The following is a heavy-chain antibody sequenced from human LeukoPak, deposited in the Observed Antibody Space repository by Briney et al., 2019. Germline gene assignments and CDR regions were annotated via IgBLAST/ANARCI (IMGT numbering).Heavy chain of an antibody. J-gene: IGHJ4*02. CDR3: ARDGSGSYYKF. Sequence: GGSLRLSCAASGFTFSSYWMNWVRQAPGEGLEWVANIKQDGSEKYYVDSVKGRFTISRDNAKNSLYLQMNSLRAEDTAVYYCARDGSGSYYKFWGRGTLVTVSS. CDR2: IKQDGSEK. D-gene: IGHD3-10*01. CDR1: GFTFSSYW. V-gene: IGHV3-7*01.